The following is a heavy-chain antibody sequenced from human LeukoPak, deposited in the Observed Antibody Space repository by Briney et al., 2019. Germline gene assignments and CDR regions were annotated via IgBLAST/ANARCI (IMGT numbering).Heavy chain of an antibody. CDR2: ISGSGGST. J-gene: IGHJ4*02. CDR3: AKRTLYSSGPGY. Sequence: GGSLRLSCAASGFTFSRNGMTWVRQAPGKGLEWVSAISGSGGSTYYADSVKGRFTISRDNSKNTLYLQMNSLRADDTAVYYCAKRTLYSSGPGYWGQGTLVTVSS. CDR1: GFTFSRNG. V-gene: IGHV3-23*01. D-gene: IGHD3-22*01.